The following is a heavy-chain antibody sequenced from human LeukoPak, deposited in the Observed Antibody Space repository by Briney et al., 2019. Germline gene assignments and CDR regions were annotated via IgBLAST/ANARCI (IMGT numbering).Heavy chain of an antibody. CDR1: GGSISSSSYY. D-gene: IGHD3-22*01. V-gene: IGHV4-39*01. Sequence: SETLSLTCTVSGGSISSSSYYWGWIRQPPGKGLEWIGSIFYSGSIYYNPSLESRVTISVDTSKNQFSLKLSSVTAADTAVYYCARQFYYDSGGSHYWGQGTLVTVFS. CDR2: IFYSGSI. J-gene: IGHJ4*02. CDR3: ARQFYYDSGGSHY.